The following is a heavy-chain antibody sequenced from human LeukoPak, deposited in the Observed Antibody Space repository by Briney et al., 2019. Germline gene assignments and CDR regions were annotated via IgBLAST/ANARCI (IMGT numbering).Heavy chain of an antibody. CDR1: GFTFSNFA. CDR3: AKAYNFDY. Sequence: GGSLRLSCAASGFTFSNFAMSWVRQAPGEGLEWVSSIIPSVAGTYYADSMEARLTITRDNSKNTLYLQMNSPRAEDTAVYYCAKAYNFDYWGQGTLVTVSS. J-gene: IGHJ4*02. CDR2: IIPSVAGT. V-gene: IGHV3-23*01. D-gene: IGHD3-16*01.